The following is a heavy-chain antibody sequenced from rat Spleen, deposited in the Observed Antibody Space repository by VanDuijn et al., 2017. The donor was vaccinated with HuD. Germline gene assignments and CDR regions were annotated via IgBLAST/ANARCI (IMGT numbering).Heavy chain of an antibody. CDR3: ARVYYYPDY. J-gene: IGHJ2*01. CDR2: ISHSGGNT. CDR1: GFIFNNYW. Sequence: EVQLVESGGGLVQPGRTLKLSCVASGFIFNNYWMTWIRQAPGKGLEWVASISHSGGNTYYSDSVKGRFSISRDNAKSTLYLQMDSLRSEDTATYYCARVYYYPDYWGQGVMVTVSS. V-gene: IGHV5-31*01. D-gene: IGHD1-12*01.